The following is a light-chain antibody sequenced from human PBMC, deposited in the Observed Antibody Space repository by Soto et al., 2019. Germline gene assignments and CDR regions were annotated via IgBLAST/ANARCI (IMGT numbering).Light chain of an antibody. CDR2: AAS. V-gene: IGKV1-39*01. CDR3: QQSHSAPYT. Sequence: DIQMTQSPSSLSASVGDRVTITCRTSQTISNYLNWYQQKPGKAPKLLIYAASSLQSGVPSRFSGSGSGTDFTLTISSLQPEDFATYYCQQSHSAPYTFGQGTNLEIK. J-gene: IGKJ2*01. CDR1: QTISNY.